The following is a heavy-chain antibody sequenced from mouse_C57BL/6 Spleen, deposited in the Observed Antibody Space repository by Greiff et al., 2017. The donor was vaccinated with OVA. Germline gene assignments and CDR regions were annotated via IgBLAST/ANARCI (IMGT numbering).Heavy chain of an antibody. CDR1: GYTFTSYW. CDR2: IYPSDSET. J-gene: IGHJ3*01. CDR3: ASSTAQAVFAY. V-gene: IGHV1-61*01. Sequence: QVQLQQPGAELVRPGSSVKLSCKASGYTFTSYWMDWVKQRPGQGLEWIGNIYPSDSETHYNQKFKDKATLTVDKSSTTAYMQLSSLTSEDSAVYYCASSTAQAVFAYWGQGTLVTVSA. D-gene: IGHD3-2*02.